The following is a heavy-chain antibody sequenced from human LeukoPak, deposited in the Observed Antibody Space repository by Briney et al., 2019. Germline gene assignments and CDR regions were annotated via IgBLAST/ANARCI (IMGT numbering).Heavy chain of an antibody. J-gene: IGHJ4*02. D-gene: IGHD2-21*02. CDR3: AKKHIVVVTAPLDY. Sequence: GGSLRLSCAASGFTFSSYAMSWVRQAPGKGLEWVSAISGSGGSTYYADSVKGRFTISRDNSKNTLYLQMNSLRAEDTAVYYCAKKHIVVVTAPLDYWGQGTLVTVSS. CDR2: ISGSGGST. CDR1: GFTFSSYA. V-gene: IGHV3-23*01.